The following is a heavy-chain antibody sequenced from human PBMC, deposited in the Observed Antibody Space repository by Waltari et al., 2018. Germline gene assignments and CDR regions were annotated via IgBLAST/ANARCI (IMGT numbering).Heavy chain of an antibody. CDR3: ARHVSARVGWFDP. J-gene: IGHJ5*02. CDR1: GYSISSGYY. CDR2: IYHSGST. V-gene: IGHV4-38-2*01. Sequence: QVQLQESGPGLVKPSETLSLTCAVSGYSISSGYYWGWIRQPPGKGLEGIGSIYHSGSTYYNPSLKSRVTISVDTSKNQFSLKLSSVTAADTAVYYCARHVSARVGWFDPWGQGTLVTVSS. D-gene: IGHD1-26*01.